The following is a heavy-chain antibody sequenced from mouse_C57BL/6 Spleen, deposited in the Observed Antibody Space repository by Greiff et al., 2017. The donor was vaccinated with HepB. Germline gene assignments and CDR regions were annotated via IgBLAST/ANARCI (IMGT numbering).Heavy chain of an antibody. Sequence: QVQLQQPGAELVKPGASVKLSCKASGYTFTSYWMQWVKQRPGQGLEWIGEIDPSDSYTNYNQKFKGKATLTVDTSSSTAYMHLSSLTSDDSAVYYCARDGYYFDYWGQGTTLTVSS. J-gene: IGHJ2*01. D-gene: IGHD2-3*01. CDR1: GYTFTSYW. V-gene: IGHV1-50*01. CDR2: IDPSDSYT. CDR3: ARDGYYFDY.